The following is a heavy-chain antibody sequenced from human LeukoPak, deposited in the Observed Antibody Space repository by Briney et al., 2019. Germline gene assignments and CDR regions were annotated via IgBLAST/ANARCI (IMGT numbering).Heavy chain of an antibody. D-gene: IGHD6-6*01. CDR3: ARDLLEYSSSSVDY. V-gene: IGHV3-21*01. Sequence: GGSLRLSCAASGFTFSSYSVNWVRQAPGKGLEWVSSISSNSSYIYYADSVKGRFTISRDNAKNSLYLQMNSLRAEDTAVYYCARDLLEYSSSSVDYWGQGTLATVSS. CDR2: ISSNSSYI. J-gene: IGHJ4*02. CDR1: GFTFSSYS.